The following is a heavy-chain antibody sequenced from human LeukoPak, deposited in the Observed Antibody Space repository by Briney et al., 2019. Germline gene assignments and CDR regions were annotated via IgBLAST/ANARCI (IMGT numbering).Heavy chain of an antibody. J-gene: IGHJ4*02. CDR3: AKDASTVTLHDDY. CDR2: LSYDGSNR. V-gene: IGHV3-30*18. Sequence: GRSLRFSCAASGFTFSSFGMHWVRQAPGKGLEWVAVLSYDGSNRYYADSVKGRFTISRDNSKNTLYLQMNSLRAEDTAVYYCAKDASTVTLHDDYGAKGTRVTVSP. D-gene: IGHD4-17*01. CDR1: GFTFSSFG.